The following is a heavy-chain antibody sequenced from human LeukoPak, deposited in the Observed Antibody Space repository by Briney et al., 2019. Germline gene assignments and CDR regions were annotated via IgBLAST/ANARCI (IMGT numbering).Heavy chain of an antibody. J-gene: IGHJ4*02. CDR1: GLTFSSYS. Sequence: GGSLRLSCAASGLTFSSYSMNWVRQAPGKGLEWVSYISSRSATIYYADSVKGRFTISRDNAKNSLYLQMNSLRAGDTAVYYCARDPLSSSSFDLWGQGTLVTVSS. CDR2: ISSRSATI. V-gene: IGHV3-48*01. CDR3: ARDPLSSSSFDL. D-gene: IGHD6-13*01.